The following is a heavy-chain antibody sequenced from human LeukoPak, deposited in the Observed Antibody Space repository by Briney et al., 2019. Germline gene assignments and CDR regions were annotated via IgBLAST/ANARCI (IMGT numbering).Heavy chain of an antibody. CDR3: ARHYSSSWYLGGYYYYGMDV. CDR1: GYSFTSYW. D-gene: IGHD6-13*01. J-gene: IGHJ6*02. Sequence: GESLKISCKCSGYSFTSYWIGWVRQRPGKGLEWMGIIYPGDSDTRYSPSFQGQVTISADKSISTAYLQWSSLKASDTAMYYCARHYSSSWYLGGYYYYGMDVWGQGTTVTVSS. V-gene: IGHV5-51*01. CDR2: IYPGDSDT.